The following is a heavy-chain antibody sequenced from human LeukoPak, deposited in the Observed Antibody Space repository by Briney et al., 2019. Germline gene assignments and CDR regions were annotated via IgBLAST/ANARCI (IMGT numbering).Heavy chain of an antibody. J-gene: IGHJ4*02. Sequence: GGSLRLSCAASGFSFSGYSMNWVRQAPGKGLEWVSYISSSSSAIYYADSVKGRITISRDNAKNSLYLQMNSLRDEDTAVYYCARVGIAVAQFFDYWGQGTLVTVSS. CDR1: GFSFSGYS. D-gene: IGHD6-19*01. CDR3: ARVGIAVAQFFDY. CDR2: ISSSSSAI. V-gene: IGHV3-48*02.